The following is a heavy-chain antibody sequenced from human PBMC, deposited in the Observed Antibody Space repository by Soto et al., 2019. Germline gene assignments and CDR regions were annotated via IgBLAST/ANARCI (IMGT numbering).Heavy chain of an antibody. CDR1: GGSISSSNW. D-gene: IGHD3-22*01. CDR2: IYHSGST. Sequence: SDTLSLTCAVSGGSISSSNWWSWVRQPPGKGLEWIGEIYHSGSTNYNPSLKSRVTISVDKSKNQFSLKLSSVTAADTAVYYCARTYYYDSSGRPRSAFDIWGQGTMVTVSS. V-gene: IGHV4-4*02. CDR3: ARTYYYDSSGRPRSAFDI. J-gene: IGHJ3*02.